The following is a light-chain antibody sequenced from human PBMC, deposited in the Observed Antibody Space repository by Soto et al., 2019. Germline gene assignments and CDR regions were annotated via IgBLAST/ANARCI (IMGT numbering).Light chain of an antibody. J-gene: IGKJ3*01. CDR2: AAS. Sequence: DIQMTQSPSSLSAFVGDRVTITCRASQDIKHYLAWYQQKPGKIPNLLIYAASTLHSGVPSRFSGSGSGTDLTLTISSLQPEDVATCYFLKYNSAPRGFGPGTKLDI. CDR1: QDIKHY. CDR3: LKYNSAPRG. V-gene: IGKV1-27*01.